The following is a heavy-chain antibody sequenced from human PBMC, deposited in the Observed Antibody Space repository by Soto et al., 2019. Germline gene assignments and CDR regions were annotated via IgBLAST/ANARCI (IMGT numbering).Heavy chain of an antibody. V-gene: IGHV3-72*01. CDR2: IRNKANSYTT. CDR3: SRAGILTTPYYFDY. J-gene: IGHJ4*02. Sequence: EVQLVESGGGLVQPEGSLRLSCAASGFTFSDHYMDWVRQAPGKGLEWVGRIRNKANSYTTEYAASVKGRFTISRDDSRNSLYHKMNSRKTEDTAMYYWSRAGILTTPYYFDYWGQGTLVTVSS. D-gene: IGHD2-21*01. CDR1: GFTFSDHY.